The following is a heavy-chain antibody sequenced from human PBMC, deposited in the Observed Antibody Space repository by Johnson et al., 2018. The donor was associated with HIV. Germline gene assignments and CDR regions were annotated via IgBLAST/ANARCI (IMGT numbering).Heavy chain of an antibody. CDR3: ARDPYYDFLTGPRDAFDI. D-gene: IGHD3-9*01. V-gene: IGHV3-30*14. CDR2: ISYDGSNK. J-gene: IGHJ3*02. CDR1: GFTFSSYA. Sequence: QVQLVESGGGVVQPGRSLRLSCAASGFTFSSYAMHWVRQAPGKGLEWVAVISYDGSNKYYADSVKCRFTISRDTSKNTLYLQMNSLRAEDTAVYYCARDPYYDFLTGPRDAFDIWGQWTMVTVSS.